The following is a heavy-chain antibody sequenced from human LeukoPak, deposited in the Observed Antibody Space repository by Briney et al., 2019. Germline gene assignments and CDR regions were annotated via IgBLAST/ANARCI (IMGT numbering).Heavy chain of an antibody. Sequence: GGSLRLSCAASGFTFSSYWMHWVRQAPGKGLVWVSRINTDGSSTIYADSVKGRFTISRDNAKNTLYLQMNSLRAEDTAVYYCTRGMRTTNYYYMDFWGKGTTITVSS. V-gene: IGHV3-74*01. J-gene: IGHJ6*03. CDR1: GFTFSSYW. D-gene: IGHD1/OR15-1a*01. CDR3: TRGMRTTNYYYMDF. CDR2: INTDGSST.